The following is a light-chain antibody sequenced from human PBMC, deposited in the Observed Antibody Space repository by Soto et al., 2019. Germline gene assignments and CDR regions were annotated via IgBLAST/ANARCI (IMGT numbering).Light chain of an antibody. Sequence: QSALTQPASVSGSPGQSITISCTGTSTDIGTYSRVSWYLHLPGKAPKLLIFDVTHRPSGVSDRFSGSKSGNTASLTISGVRPEDEADYYCCSYTDIALDVVFGGGTKLTVL. CDR1: STDIGTYSR. V-gene: IGLV2-23*02. CDR2: DVT. CDR3: CSYTDIALDVV. J-gene: IGLJ2*01.